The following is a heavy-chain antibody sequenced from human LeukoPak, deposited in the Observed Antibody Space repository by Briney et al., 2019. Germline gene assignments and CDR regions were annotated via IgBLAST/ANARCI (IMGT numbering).Heavy chain of an antibody. CDR1: GFTFSSYA. Sequence: PGGSLRLSCAASGFTFSSYAMHWVRQAPGKGLEWVAVISCDGSNKYYADSVKGRFTISRDNSKNTLYLQMNSLRAEDTAVYYCARDRGIVVVITLDAFDIWGQGTMVTVSS. J-gene: IGHJ3*02. CDR2: ISCDGSNK. D-gene: IGHD3-22*01. V-gene: IGHV3-30-3*01. CDR3: ARDRGIVVVITLDAFDI.